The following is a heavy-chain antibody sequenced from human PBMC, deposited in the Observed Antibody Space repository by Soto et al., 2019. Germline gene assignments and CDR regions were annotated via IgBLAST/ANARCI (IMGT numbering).Heavy chain of an antibody. CDR2: VYYGGGT. D-gene: IGHD3-22*01. J-gene: IGHJ4*02. V-gene: IGHV4-39*01. CDR3: ARHSPAGGNYDSSGYYN. CDR1: SGSISNSNYY. Sequence: SETLSLTCTVSSGSISNSNYYWGWIRQPPGKGLEWIGSVYYGGGTYYNPSLTSRVTISVDTSKNQFSLKLTSVTAADTAMYFCARHSPAGGNYDSSGYYNWGLGTLVTVSS.